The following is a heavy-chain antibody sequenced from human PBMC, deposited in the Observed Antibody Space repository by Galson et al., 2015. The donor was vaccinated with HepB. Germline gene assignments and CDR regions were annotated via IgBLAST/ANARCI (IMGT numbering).Heavy chain of an antibody. V-gene: IGHV3-30-3*01. CDR3: ARDRSTRVLRYDILTGELDY. J-gene: IGHJ4*02. CDR2: ISHDGSNK. D-gene: IGHD3-9*01. CDR1: GFTFSSYA. Sequence: SLRLSCAASGFTFSSYAMHWVRQAPGKGLEWVAVISHDGSNKYYADSVEGRFTISRDNSKNTLYLQMNSLRAEDTAVYYCARDRSTRVLRYDILTGELDYWGQGTLVTVSS.